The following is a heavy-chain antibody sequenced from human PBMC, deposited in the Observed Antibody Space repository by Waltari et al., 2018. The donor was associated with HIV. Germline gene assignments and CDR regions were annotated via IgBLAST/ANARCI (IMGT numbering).Heavy chain of an antibody. CDR3: ARGRGRYDFWSGYSSPGDAFDI. J-gene: IGHJ3*02. D-gene: IGHD3-3*01. CDR1: GYTFINND. Sequence: QVQLVQSGAEVKKPGASVKVSCKASGYTFINNDINWVRQATGQGLVWMGLMSPNSGNAGYAPNFQGRVTMTRNTSTTTAYMELTDLRSADTAVYFCARGRGRYDFWSGYSSPGDAFDIWGQGTVVIVSS. V-gene: IGHV1-8*01. CDR2: MSPNSGNA.